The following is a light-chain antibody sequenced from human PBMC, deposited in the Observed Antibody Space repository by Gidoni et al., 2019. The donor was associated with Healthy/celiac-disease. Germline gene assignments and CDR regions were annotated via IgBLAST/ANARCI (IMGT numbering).Light chain of an antibody. J-gene: IGKJ4*01. Sequence: DIQITQSPSSLSASVGDRVTITCRAIQSISSYLNWYQQKPGKAPKLLNYAASSLQSGVPSRFSGSVSGTDFTLTISSLQPEDFATYYCQQSYSTPPLTFGGGTKVEIK. CDR2: AAS. CDR3: QQSYSTPPLT. CDR1: QSISSY. V-gene: IGKV1-39*01.